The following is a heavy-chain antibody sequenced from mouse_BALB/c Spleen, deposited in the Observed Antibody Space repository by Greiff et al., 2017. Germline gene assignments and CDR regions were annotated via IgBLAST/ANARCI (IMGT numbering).Heavy chain of an antibody. CDR1: GYTFTSYW. V-gene: IGHV1-7*01. D-gene: IGHD2-4*01. CDR2: INPSTGYT. CDR3: AGGISYDYCVGWAMDY. Sequence: QVQLQQSGADLAKPGASVKMSCKASGYTFTSYWMHWVKQRPGQGLEWIGYINPSTGYTEYNQKFKDKATLTADKSSSTAYMQLGRLTSEDSAVYYWAGGISYDYCVGWAMDYWGQGTSVTVSS. J-gene: IGHJ4*01.